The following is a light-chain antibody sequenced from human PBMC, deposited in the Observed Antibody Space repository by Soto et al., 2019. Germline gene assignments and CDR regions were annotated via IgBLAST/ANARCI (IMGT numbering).Light chain of an antibody. CDR3: QHHSNWLWR. CDR1: QSVSRY. V-gene: IGKV3-11*01. Sequence: EVVLTQSPATLSLSPGERATLSCRASQSVSRYLAWYQQKPGQAPRLLIYHASNRATGIPARFSGSGSGTDLTHPINPLESEVSAIHYCQHHSNWLWRCGEGTKV. J-gene: IGKJ1*01. CDR2: HAS.